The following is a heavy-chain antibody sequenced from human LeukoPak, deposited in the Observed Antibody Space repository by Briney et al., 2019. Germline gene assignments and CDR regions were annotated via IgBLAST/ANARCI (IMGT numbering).Heavy chain of an antibody. J-gene: IGHJ4*02. CDR1: GFTFSSYA. CDR3: ARVRGYDSYYFDY. D-gene: IGHD5-12*01. CDR2: ISYDGSNK. Sequence: PGGSLRLSCAASGFTFSSYAMHWVRQAPGKGLEWVAVISYDGSNKYYADSVKGRFTISRDNSKNTLYLQMNSLRAEDTAVYYCARVRGYDSYYFDYWGQGTLVTVSS. V-gene: IGHV3-30-3*01.